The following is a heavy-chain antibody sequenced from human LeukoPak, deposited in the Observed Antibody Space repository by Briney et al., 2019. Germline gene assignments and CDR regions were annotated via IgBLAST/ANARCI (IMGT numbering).Heavy chain of an antibody. V-gene: IGHV4-39*01. CDR2: IYSSGST. CDR3: AKSGGYGLIDY. D-gene: IGHD6-25*01. J-gene: IGHJ4*01. CDR1: GASISGSGYY. Sequence: KPSETLSLTCAVSGASISGSGYYLGWVRQPPGKGLEWIGSIYSSGSTYYNSSLKSRVTISIDTSKNQVSLKMSSVTAADTAVYYCAKSGGYGLIDYWGQGTLVTVSS.